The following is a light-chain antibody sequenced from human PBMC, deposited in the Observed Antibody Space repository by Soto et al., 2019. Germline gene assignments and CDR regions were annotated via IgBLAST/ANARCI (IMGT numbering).Light chain of an antibody. J-gene: IGLJ2*01. V-gene: IGLV2-14*01. CDR3: SSYTSSSTPAL. Sequence: QSALTQPASVSGSPGQSITISCTGTSSDVGGYNYVSWYQQHPGKAPKLMIYDVSNRPSGVSNRFSGSKSGNTASLTISGLQAEDAADYYCSSYTSSSTPALFGGGTKVTVL. CDR2: DVS. CDR1: SSDVGGYNY.